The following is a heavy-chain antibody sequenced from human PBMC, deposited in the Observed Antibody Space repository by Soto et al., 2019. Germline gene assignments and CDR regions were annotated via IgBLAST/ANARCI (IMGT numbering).Heavy chain of an antibody. V-gene: IGHV3-7*03. D-gene: IGHD3-10*01. CDR3: AEGTTG. J-gene: IGHJ4*02. CDR1: GFTFSSYW. Sequence: EVQLVESGGGLVQPGGSLRLSCAASGFTFSSYWMIWVRQAPGKGLEWVANINQDGSKKYYVDSVKGRFTISRDNGKNSLYLQMNPLRAEDTAVYYCAEGTTGWGQGTLVTVSS. CDR2: INQDGSKK.